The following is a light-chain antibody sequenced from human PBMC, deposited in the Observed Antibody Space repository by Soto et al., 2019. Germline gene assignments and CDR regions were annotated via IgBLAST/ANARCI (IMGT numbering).Light chain of an antibody. CDR1: SSDVGSYNL. CDR3: CSFAGSSPWV. V-gene: IGLV2-23*02. CDR2: EVS. Sequence: QSVLTQPASVSGSPGQSITISCTGTSSDVGSYNLVSWYQQHPGKAPKLMIYEVSKRPSGVSNRFSGSKSGNTASLTISGLQAEDEADYYCCSFAGSSPWVFCGGTKLTVL. J-gene: IGLJ3*02.